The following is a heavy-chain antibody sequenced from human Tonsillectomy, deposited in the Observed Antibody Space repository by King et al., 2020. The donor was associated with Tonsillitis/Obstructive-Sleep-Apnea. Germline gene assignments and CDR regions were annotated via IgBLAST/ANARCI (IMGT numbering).Heavy chain of an antibody. Sequence: QLQESGPGLVKPSETLSLTCTVSGGSVSSGSYYWSWIRQPPGKGLEWIGDIYYSGSTNYNPSLKSRVTISVDTSKNQFSLKLSSVTAADTAVYYCAREEVGGWFDPWGQGTLVTVSS. J-gene: IGHJ5*02. D-gene: IGHD1-26*01. CDR2: IYYSGST. CDR3: AREEVGGWFDP. CDR1: GGSVSSGSYY. V-gene: IGHV4-61*01.